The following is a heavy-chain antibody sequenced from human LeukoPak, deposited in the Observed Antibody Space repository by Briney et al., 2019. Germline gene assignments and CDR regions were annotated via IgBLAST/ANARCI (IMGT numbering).Heavy chain of an antibody. D-gene: IGHD2-21*02. Sequence: GESLQISCRGFGYSFTTCWICWVRQMPGKGLEWMGIIYPGDSDARYSPSLQGQVTISVDKSISTAYLQWSSLKASDTAMYYCARQGRIVVVTTTHDTFETWGQGTMVTVSS. V-gene: IGHV5-51*01. CDR2: IYPGDSDA. CDR1: GYSFTTCW. J-gene: IGHJ3*02. CDR3: ARQGRIVVVTTTHDTFET.